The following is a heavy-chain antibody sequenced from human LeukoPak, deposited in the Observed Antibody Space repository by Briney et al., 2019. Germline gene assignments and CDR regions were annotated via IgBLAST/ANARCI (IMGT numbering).Heavy chain of an antibody. D-gene: IGHD3-9*01. CDR3: ARSIGLTGGGVDV. CDR1: GFTFSNYW. CDR2: IKRDGSEI. J-gene: IGHJ6*02. V-gene: IGHV3-7*03. Sequence: PGGSLRLSCAASGFTFSNYWMDWVRQAPGEGLEWVATIKRDGSEIYYVDSVKGRFTISRDNVKNSLYLQMNSLRAEDTAVYYCARSIGLTGGGVDVWGQGTTVTVSS.